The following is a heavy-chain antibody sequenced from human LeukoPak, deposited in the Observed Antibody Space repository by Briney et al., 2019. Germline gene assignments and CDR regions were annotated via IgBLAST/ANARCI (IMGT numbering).Heavy chain of an antibody. V-gene: IGHV3-30*04. CDR1: GFTFSSSA. Sequence: GRSLRLSCAASGFTFSSSAMHWVRQAPGKGLEWVAVISYDGSNKYYADSVKGRFTISRDNSKNTLYLQMNSLRAEDTAVYYCARGIMGYYFDYWGQGTLVTVSS. D-gene: IGHD2-8*01. CDR2: ISYDGSNK. CDR3: ARGIMGYYFDY. J-gene: IGHJ4*02.